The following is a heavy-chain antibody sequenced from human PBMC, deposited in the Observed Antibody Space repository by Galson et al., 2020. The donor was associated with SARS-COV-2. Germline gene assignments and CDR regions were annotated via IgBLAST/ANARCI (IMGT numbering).Heavy chain of an antibody. V-gene: IGHV1-24*01. D-gene: IGHD2-2*01. Sequence: ASVKVSCKVSGYTLTELSMHWVRQAPGKGIEWMGGYDPEDGETIYAQKFQGRVTMTEDTSTDTAYMELSSLRSEDTAVYYCVTAPAVVVPAAISRDNWFDPWGQGTLVTVSS. J-gene: IGHJ5*02. CDR1: GYTLTELS. CDR3: VTAPAVVVPAAISRDNWFDP. CDR2: YDPEDGET.